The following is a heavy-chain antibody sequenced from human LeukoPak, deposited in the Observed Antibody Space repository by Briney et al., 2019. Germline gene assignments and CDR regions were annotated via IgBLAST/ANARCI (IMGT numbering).Heavy chain of an antibody. CDR3: ARGRRDGYNPVPVFGY. D-gene: IGHD5-24*01. V-gene: IGHV4-34*01. J-gene: IGHJ4*02. Sequence: PSETLSLTCAVYGGSFSGYYWSWIRQPPGKGLEWIGEINHSGSTNYNPSLKSRVTISVDTSKNQFSLKLSSVTAADTAVYYCARGRRDGYNPVPVFGYWGQGTLVIVSS. CDR1: GGSFSGYY. CDR2: INHSGST.